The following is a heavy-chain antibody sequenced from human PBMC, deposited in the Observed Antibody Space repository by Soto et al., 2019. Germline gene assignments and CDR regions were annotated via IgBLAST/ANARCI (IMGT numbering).Heavy chain of an antibody. D-gene: IGHD2-15*01. V-gene: IGHV4-31*03. CDR2: IYYSGST. J-gene: IGHJ5*02. Sequence: SETLSLTCTVSGGSISSGGYYWSWIRQHPGKGLEWIGYIYYSGSTYYNPSLKSRVTISVDTSKNQFSLKLSSVTAADTAVYYCARDPSGDKWFDPWGQGTLVTVSS. CDR3: ARDPSGDKWFDP. CDR1: GGSISSGGYY.